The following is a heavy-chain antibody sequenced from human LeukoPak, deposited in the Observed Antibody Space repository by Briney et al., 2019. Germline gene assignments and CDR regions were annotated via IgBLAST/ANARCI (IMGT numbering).Heavy chain of an antibody. D-gene: IGHD1-1*01. CDR3: AKGDNFGRVADAFDS. CDR2: ITSGADT. CDR1: GFTFDKFA. V-gene: IGHV3-23*01. J-gene: IGHJ3*01. Sequence: PGGSLRLPCAASGFTFDKFAMSWVRQAPGKGLQWVSTITSGADTYYADSVKGRFSISRDNSRNTVSVQMHSLRADDTAVYFCAKGDNFGRVADAFDSWGQGTMVTVSS.